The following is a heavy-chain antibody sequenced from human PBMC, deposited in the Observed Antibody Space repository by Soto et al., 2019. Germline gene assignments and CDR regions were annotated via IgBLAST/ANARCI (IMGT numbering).Heavy chain of an antibody. V-gene: IGHV3-72*01. Sequence: GGSLRLSCAASGFTFSDHYMDWVRQAPGKGLEWVGRTRNKANSYTTEYSASVKGRFTISRDDSKNSLYLQMNSLKTEDTAVYYCARWAYCGGDCYFDYWGQGTLVTVSS. CDR1: GFTFSDHY. CDR3: ARWAYCGGDCYFDY. D-gene: IGHD2-21*02. CDR2: TRNKANSYTT. J-gene: IGHJ4*02.